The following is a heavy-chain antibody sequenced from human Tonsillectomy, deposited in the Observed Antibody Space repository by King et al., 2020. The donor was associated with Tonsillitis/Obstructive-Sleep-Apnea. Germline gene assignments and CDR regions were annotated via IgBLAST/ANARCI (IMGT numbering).Heavy chain of an antibody. Sequence: VQLVESGGGVVQPGRSLRLSCAASGFTFSSYGMHWVRQAPGKGLEWVAVIWYDGSNKYYADSVKGRFTISRDNSKNTLYLQMNSLRAEDTAVYYCARWGYGWDYWGQGTLVTVSS. D-gene: IGHD2-8*02. V-gene: IGHV3-33*01. CDR1: GFTFSSYG. CDR3: ARWGYGWDY. J-gene: IGHJ4*02. CDR2: IWYDGSNK.